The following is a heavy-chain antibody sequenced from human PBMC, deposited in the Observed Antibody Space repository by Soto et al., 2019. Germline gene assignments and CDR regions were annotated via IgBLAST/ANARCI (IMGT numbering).Heavy chain of an antibody. D-gene: IGHD2-21*01. CDR3: ARSKSHDFIWTDNWFDP. CDR2: IWYDGGNK. V-gene: IGHV3-33*01. Sequence: VGSLRLSCAASGFTFSSYGVHWVRQAPGKGLEWVAVIWYDGGNKYYADSVKGRFTISRDNSKNTLYLQMNSLRAEDTAVYYCARSKSHDFIWTDNWFDPLGQGTLVTVSS. CDR1: GFTFSSYG. J-gene: IGHJ5*02.